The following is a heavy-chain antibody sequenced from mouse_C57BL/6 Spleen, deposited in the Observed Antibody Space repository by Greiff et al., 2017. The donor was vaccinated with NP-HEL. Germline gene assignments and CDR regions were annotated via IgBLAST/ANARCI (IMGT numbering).Heavy chain of an antibody. V-gene: IGHV5-4*03. J-gene: IGHJ2*01. CDR3: ARAYSNHYFDY. D-gene: IGHD2-5*01. CDR1: GFTFSSYA. CDR2: ISDGGSYT. Sequence: DVRLVESGGGLVKPGGSLKLSCAASGFTFSSYAMSWVRQTPEKRLEWVATISDGGSYTYYPDNVKGRFTISRDNAKNNLYLQMSHLKSEDTAMYYCARAYSNHYFDYWGQGTTLTVSS.